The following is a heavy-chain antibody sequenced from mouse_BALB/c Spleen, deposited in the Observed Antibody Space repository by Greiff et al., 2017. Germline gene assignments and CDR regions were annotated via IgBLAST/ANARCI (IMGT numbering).Heavy chain of an antibody. CDR2: IDPANGNT. J-gene: IGHJ4*01. CDR3: AILITTATYYAMDY. CDR1: GFNIKDTY. V-gene: IGHV14-3*02. Sequence: VQLQQSGAELVKPGASVKLSCTASGFNIKDTYMHWVKQRPEQGLEWIGRIDPANGNTKYDPKFQGKATITADTSSNTAYLQLSSLTSEDTAVYYCAILITTATYYAMDYWGQGTSVTVSS. D-gene: IGHD1-2*01.